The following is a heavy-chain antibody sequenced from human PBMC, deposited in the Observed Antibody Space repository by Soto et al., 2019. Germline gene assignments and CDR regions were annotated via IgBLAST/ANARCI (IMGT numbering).Heavy chain of an antibody. J-gene: IGHJ4*02. CDR3: AGMGHSYGHTH. Sequence: SETLSLTCTVSGGSISSYYWSWIRQPPGKGLEWIGYIYYSGSTNYNPSLKSRVTILVDTSKNQFSLKLSSVTAADTAVYYCAGMGHSYGHTHCGQGTLVTISP. D-gene: IGHD5-18*01. CDR1: GGSISSYY. CDR2: IYYSGST. V-gene: IGHV4-59*01.